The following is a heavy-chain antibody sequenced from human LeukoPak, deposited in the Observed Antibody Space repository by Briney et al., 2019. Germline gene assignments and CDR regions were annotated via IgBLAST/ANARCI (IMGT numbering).Heavy chain of an antibody. CDR3: ARSSYGERGRDY. Sequence: PGGSLRLSCAASGFTFSSYSMNWVRQAPGKGLEWVSSISSSSSYIYYADSVKGRFTISRDNAKNSLYLQTNSLRAEDTAVYYCARSSYGERGRDYWGQGTLVTVSS. J-gene: IGHJ4*02. CDR2: ISSSSSYI. V-gene: IGHV3-21*01. D-gene: IGHD5-18*01. CDR1: GFTFSSYS.